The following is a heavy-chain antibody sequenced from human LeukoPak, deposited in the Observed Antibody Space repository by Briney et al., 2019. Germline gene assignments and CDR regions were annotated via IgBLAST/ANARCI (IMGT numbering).Heavy chain of an antibody. J-gene: IGHJ4*02. CDR1: GGSISSYY. Sequence: PSETLSLTCTVSGGSISSYYWSWIRQPPGKGLEWIGYIYYSGSTNYNPSLKSRVTISVATSKNQFSLKLSSVTAADTAVYYCARVPPGVWFGGSFFDYWGQGTLVTVSS. CDR2: IYYSGST. CDR3: ARVPPGVWFGGSFFDY. V-gene: IGHV4-59*12. D-gene: IGHD3-10*01.